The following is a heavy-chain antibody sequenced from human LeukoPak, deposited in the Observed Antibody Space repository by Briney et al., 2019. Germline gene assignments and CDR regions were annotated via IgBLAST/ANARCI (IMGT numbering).Heavy chain of an antibody. J-gene: IGHJ4*02. D-gene: IGHD3-9*01. CDR1: GGSIGTYY. CDR3: ARLTRNDWLLGY. Sequence: SETLSLTCTVSGGSIGTYYWSWIRQPPGRGLEWIGYVHYSGSTRYSPSLKGRVTISVDTSKNQFSLKLNYVTAADTAVYYCARLTRNDWLLGYWGQGTLVTVSS. CDR2: VHYSGST. V-gene: IGHV4-59*08.